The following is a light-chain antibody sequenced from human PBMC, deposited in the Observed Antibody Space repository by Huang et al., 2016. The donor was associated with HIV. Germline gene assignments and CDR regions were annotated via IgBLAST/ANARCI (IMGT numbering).Light chain of an antibody. J-gene: IGKJ2*01. CDR1: QSVENS. Sequence: EIVLTQSPATLSLSPGDRATLSCRASQSVENSLAWYQQEPGQPPRLLMYDASIRATGIPARFSGSGSGTDFTLTISSLEPDDFAVYYCQQRSKWPPVYTFGQGTKLEIK. CDR3: QQRSKWPPVYT. V-gene: IGKV3-11*01. CDR2: DAS.